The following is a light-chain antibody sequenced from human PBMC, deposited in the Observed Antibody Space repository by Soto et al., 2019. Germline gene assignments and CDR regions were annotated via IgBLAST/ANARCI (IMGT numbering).Light chain of an antibody. V-gene: IGLV2-14*01. CDR3: SSFTITSPYV. J-gene: IGLJ1*01. Sequence: QSVLTQPASVSGSPGQSITISCTGTSSDVGGFNYVSWYQQHPGKAPKIIIYEVTNRPSGVSNRFSGSKSGNTASLTISGLQAEDEADYYCSSFTITSPYVFGTGTKLTVL. CDR2: EVT. CDR1: SSDVGGFNY.